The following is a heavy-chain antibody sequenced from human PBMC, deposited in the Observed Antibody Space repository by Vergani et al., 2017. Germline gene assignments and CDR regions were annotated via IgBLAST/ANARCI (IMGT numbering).Heavy chain of an antibody. CDR3: VRTVALWFGETKDGGWFDP. CDR1: GGSISSDDYY. Sequence: QVQLQESGPGLVKPSQTLSLTCTVSGGSISSDDYYWSWIRQPPGKGLEWIGYIYYSGSTYYNPSLESRVTISVDTSKNQFSLKLNSVTAADTAVYYCVRTVALWFGETKDGGWFDPWGQGTLVTVTS. J-gene: IGHJ5*02. D-gene: IGHD3-10*01. CDR2: IYYSGST. V-gene: IGHV4-30-4*08.